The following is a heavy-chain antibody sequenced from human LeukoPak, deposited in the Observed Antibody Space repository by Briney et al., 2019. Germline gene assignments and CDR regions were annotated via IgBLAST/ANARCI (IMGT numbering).Heavy chain of an antibody. D-gene: IGHD6-19*01. J-gene: IGHJ4*02. V-gene: IGHV4-39*01. Sequence: PPETLSLTCTVSGGSISSNSYYWAWIRQPPGKGLEWIGTIYYTGSTYYNPSLKSRVTISVDTSKNQFSLSLSSVTAADTAVYYCARLASGWPFDYWGQGTLVTVSS. CDR2: IYYTGST. CDR1: GGSISSNSYY. CDR3: ARLASGWPFDY.